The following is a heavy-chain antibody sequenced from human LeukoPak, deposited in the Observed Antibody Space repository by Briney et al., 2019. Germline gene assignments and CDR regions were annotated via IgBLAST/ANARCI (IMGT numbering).Heavy chain of an antibody. Sequence: SETLSLTCSVSDDSITMYYWTWIRQPPGKGLEWIGYVDHTGSTNFNPSLNGRVSISRDTTNNLFSLRLRSVTAADTAVYYCARGGWNKFDYWGQGTLVTVSS. J-gene: IGHJ4*02. CDR2: VDHTGST. CDR3: ARGGWNKFDY. D-gene: IGHD3-22*01. CDR1: DDSITMYY. V-gene: IGHV4-59*01.